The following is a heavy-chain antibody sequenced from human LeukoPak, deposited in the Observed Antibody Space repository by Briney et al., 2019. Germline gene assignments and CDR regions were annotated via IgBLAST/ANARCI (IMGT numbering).Heavy chain of an antibody. Sequence: GGSLRLSCAASGFTFSSYAMSWVRQAPGKGLEWVSAISGSGGSTHYADSVKGRFTISRDNSKNTLYLQMNSLRAEDTAVYYCAKDRNSVGSSYNYWGQGTLVTVSS. CDR2: ISGSGGST. CDR3: AKDRNSVGSSYNY. V-gene: IGHV3-23*01. D-gene: IGHD6-6*01. CDR1: GFTFSSYA. J-gene: IGHJ4*02.